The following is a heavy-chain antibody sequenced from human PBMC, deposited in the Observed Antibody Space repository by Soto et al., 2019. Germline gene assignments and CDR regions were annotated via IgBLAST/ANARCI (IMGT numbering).Heavy chain of an antibody. Sequence: QVQLVQSGAEVKKPGASVKVSCKASGYTFTNYEINWVRQTTGQGLEWMGWMNPNSGDTGYAQKFQGRVTMTRNTAKSTAYKELSSLEFEETAHNSCAKAARKWGFDFRGQGTLVTVSS. J-gene: IGHJ4*02. CDR1: GYTFTNYE. CDR3: AKAARKWGFDF. CDR2: MNPNSGDT. D-gene: IGHD7-27*01. V-gene: IGHV1-8*01.